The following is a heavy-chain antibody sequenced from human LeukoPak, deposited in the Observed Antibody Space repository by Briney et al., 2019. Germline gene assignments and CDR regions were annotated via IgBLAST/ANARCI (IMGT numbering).Heavy chain of an antibody. CDR2: IYPGDSDT. CDR3: ARLDSAGYSSGWYGMDV. V-gene: IGHV5-51*01. J-gene: IGHJ6*02. D-gene: IGHD6-19*01. CDR1: GYSFTSYW. Sequence: GESLEISCKGSGYSFTSYWIGWVRQMPGKGLEWMGIIYPGDSDTRYSPSFQGQVTISADKSISTAYLQWSSLKASDTAMYYCARLDSAGYSSGWYGMDVWGQGTTVTVSS.